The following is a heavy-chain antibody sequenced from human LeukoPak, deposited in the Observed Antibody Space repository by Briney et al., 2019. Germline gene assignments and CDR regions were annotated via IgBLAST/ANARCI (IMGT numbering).Heavy chain of an antibody. D-gene: IGHD3-16*01. Sequence: PGGSLRLSCAASGFTFTNYAMNWVRQAPGKGLEWVSAVTGPGDTTYYADSVMGRFFMSREDSKTTVYLQMNSLRAEDTAIYYCAKGAEIDLWGQGTLVTVSS. CDR1: GFTFTNYA. J-gene: IGHJ5*02. CDR3: AKGAEIDL. CDR2: VTGPGDTT. V-gene: IGHV3-23*01.